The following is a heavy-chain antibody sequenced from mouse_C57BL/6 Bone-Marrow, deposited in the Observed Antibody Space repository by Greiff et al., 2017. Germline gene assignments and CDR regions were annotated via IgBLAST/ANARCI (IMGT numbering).Heavy chain of an antibody. J-gene: IGHJ2*01. D-gene: IGHD1-1*01. CDR1: GYTFTSYW. CDR2: IYPSDSET. CDR3: ASAGVSYEGFYY. Sequence: QVQLQQPGAELVRPGSSVKLSCKASGYTFTSYWMDWVKQRPGQGLAWIGTIYPSDSETHYNQKFKDKATLTVDKSSSTAYMQLSSLTSEDSAVYYSASAGVSYEGFYYWGQGTTLTVSS. V-gene: IGHV1-61*01.